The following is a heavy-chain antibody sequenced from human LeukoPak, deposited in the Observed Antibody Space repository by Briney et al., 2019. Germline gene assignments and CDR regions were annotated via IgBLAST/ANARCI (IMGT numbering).Heavy chain of an antibody. V-gene: IGHV4-59*01. CDR2: IYYSGST. CDR1: GGSISSYY. D-gene: IGHD3-22*01. CDR3: AHSSGYYYAWFDP. Sequence: SGTLSLTCTVSGGSISSYYWSWIRQPPGKGLEWIGYIYYSGSTNYNPSLKSRVTISVDTSKNQFSLKLSSVTAADTAVYYCAHSSGYYYAWFDPWGQGTLVTVSS. J-gene: IGHJ5*02.